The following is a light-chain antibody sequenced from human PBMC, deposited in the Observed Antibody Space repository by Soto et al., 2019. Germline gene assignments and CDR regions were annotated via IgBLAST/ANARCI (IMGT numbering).Light chain of an antibody. J-gene: IGKJ1*01. CDR2: ATS. Sequence: DIQMTQSPSSLSASVGDRVTITCRASQGISNYLAWYQQRPGEVPNLLIYATSTLPSGVPSRFSGSGSGTDFTLTISSLQPEEVATYYCRNYYTAPEAFGQGTKVEIK. CDR1: QGISNY. CDR3: RNYYTAPEA. V-gene: IGKV1-27*01.